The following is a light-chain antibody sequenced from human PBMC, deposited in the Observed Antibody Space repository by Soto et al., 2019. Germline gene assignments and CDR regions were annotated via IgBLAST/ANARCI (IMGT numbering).Light chain of an antibody. CDR1: QSVNKNY. J-gene: IGKJ2*01. Sequence: IVVTQSPSPLSLSPGERGTLSCRARQSVNKNYLAWYQQRPGQAPRPPIYGSSDRATGIPDRFSGSGSGTDFTLTISRLEPEDFAVYYCHQYGSSPPYTFGQGTKLEI. CDR3: HQYGSSPPYT. CDR2: GSS. V-gene: IGKV3-20*01.